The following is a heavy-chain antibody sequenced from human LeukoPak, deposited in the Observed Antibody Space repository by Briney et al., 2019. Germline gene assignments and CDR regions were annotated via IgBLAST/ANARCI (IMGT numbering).Heavy chain of an antibody. CDR3: ASNHYCTNGVYYSNAFDY. V-gene: IGHV1-69*02. Sequence: SVKVSCKASGGTFSSYTISWVRQAPGQGLEWMGRIIPILGIANYAQKFQGRVTITADKSTSTAYMELSSLRSEDTAVYYCASNHYCTNGVYYSNAFDYWGQGTLVTVSS. CDR1: GGTFSSYT. D-gene: IGHD2-8*01. CDR2: IIPILGIA. J-gene: IGHJ4*02.